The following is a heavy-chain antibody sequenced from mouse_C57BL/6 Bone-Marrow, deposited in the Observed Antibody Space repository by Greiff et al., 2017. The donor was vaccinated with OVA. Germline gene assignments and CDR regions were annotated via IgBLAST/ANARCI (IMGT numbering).Heavy chain of an antibody. V-gene: IGHV1-42*01. CDR3: ARGGTSPFAY. Sequence: VQLQQSGPELVKPGASVKISCKASGYSFTGYYMNWVKQSPEKSLEWIGEINPSTGGTTYNQKFKAKATLTVDKSSSTAYMQLKSLTSEDSAVYYCARGGTSPFAYWAKGLWSLSLQ. CDR1: GYSFTGYY. J-gene: IGHJ3*01. CDR2: INPSTGGT. D-gene: IGHD4-1*01.